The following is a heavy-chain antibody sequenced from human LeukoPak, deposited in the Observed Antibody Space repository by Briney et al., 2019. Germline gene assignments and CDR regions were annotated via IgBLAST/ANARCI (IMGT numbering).Heavy chain of an antibody. J-gene: IGHJ4*02. Sequence: PGGSLRLSCAASGFTFSSYSMNWVRQAPGKGLEWVSSISSSSSYIYYADSVKGRFTISRDNAKNSLYLQMNSLRAEDTAVYYCARETTTVTSTTFDYWGQGTLVTVSS. CDR3: ARETTTVTSTTFDY. V-gene: IGHV3-21*01. CDR1: GFTFSSYS. CDR2: ISSSSSYI. D-gene: IGHD4-17*01.